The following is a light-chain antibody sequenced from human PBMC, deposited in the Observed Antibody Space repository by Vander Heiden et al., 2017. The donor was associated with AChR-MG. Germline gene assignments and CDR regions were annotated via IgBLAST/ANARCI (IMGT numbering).Light chain of an antibody. CDR1: QSISSW. CDR3: QQYNSYSHT. J-gene: IGKJ2*01. Sequence: DIQMTQSPSTLSASVGDRVTITCRASQSISSWLAWYQQKPGKAPKLLIYKASSLESGVPSRVSGSGSGTEFTLTISSLQPDEFATYYCQQYNSYSHTFGQGTKLEIK. CDR2: KAS. V-gene: IGKV1-5*03.